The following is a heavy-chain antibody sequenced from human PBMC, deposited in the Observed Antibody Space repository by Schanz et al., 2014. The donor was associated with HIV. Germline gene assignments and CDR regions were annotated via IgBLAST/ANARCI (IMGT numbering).Heavy chain of an antibody. Sequence: QVQLVESGGGVVQPGRSLRLSCAASGFTFSSYGMHWVRQAPGKGLEWVAVISYDGRNKKFANSVKGRFTISRDNSKNTVYLQAKSLRPEDTAVYYCAKSHKHDSSDYYRFYYFGMDVWGQGTTVTVSS. J-gene: IGHJ6*02. CDR1: GFTFSSYG. V-gene: IGHV3-30*18. D-gene: IGHD6-19*01. CDR3: AKSHKHDSSDYYRFYYFGMDV. CDR2: ISYDGRNK.